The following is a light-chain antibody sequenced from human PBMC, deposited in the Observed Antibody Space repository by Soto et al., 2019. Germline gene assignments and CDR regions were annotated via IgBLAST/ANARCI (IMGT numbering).Light chain of an antibody. CDR3: QQYDDLPRT. Sequence: DVQMTQSPSSLSASVGDRVTITCQASQDISNYLSWFQQKPGKAPKVLIYDASNLQTGVPSRFSGSVSGTDFTFTIRSLQPEDIATYFCQQYDDLPRTFGGGTKVEIK. V-gene: IGKV1-33*01. CDR1: QDISNY. CDR2: DAS. J-gene: IGKJ4*01.